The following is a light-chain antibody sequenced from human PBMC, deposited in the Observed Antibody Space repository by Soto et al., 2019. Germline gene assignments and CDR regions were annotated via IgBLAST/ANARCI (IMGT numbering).Light chain of an antibody. J-gene: IGKJ1*01. CDR1: QSVSSN. CDR2: GAF. V-gene: IGKV3-15*01. Sequence: EIVMTPSPVTLSVSPGERVTLSCRASQSVSSNLAWYQQKPGQAPSLLIYGAFTRATGIPARFSGTGSGTEFTLTISSLQSEDFALYYCQQYNDWPLTFGQGTKVDI. CDR3: QQYNDWPLT.